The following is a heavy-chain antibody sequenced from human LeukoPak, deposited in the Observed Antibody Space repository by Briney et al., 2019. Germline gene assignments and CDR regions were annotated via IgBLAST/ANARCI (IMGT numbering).Heavy chain of an antibody. J-gene: IGHJ5*02. V-gene: IGHV4-59*12. CDR1: GASITSYY. Sequence: SETLSLTCAVSGASITSYYWSWIRQPPGKGLEWIGYIYYSGSTNYNPSLKSRVTMSVDTSKNQFSLKLSSVTAADTAVYYCARGGVYGVDWFDPWGQGTLVTVSS. CDR3: ARGGVYGVDWFDP. D-gene: IGHD2-8*01. CDR2: IYYSGST.